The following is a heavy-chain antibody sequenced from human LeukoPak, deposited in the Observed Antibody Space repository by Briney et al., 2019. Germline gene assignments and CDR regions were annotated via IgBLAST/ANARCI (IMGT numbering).Heavy chain of an antibody. CDR3: ARHSWEMDGMIVAVFDY. D-gene: IGHD3-22*01. CDR2: TYYRSKWYN. V-gene: IGHV6-1*01. Sequence: SQTLSLTCAISGDSVSSNSAAWNWIRQSPSRGLEWPGRTYYRSKWYNDYAVSVKSRITINPDTSKNQFSLQLNSVTPEDTAVYYCARHSWEMDGMIVAVFDYWGQGTLVTVSS. J-gene: IGHJ4*02. CDR1: GDSVSSNSAA.